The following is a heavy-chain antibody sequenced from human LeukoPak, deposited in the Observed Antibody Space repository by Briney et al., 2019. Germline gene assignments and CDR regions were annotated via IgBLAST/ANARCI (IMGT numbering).Heavy chain of an antibody. Sequence: PSETLSLTCTVSGGSISSYYWSWIRQPAGKGLEWIGRIYASGGTNYNPSLKSRVTISVDKSKNQFSLKLISVTAADTAVYYCARGLRIVLMVYASAANWFDPWGQGTLVTVSS. D-gene: IGHD2-8*01. CDR3: ARGLRIVLMVYASAANWFDP. CDR2: IYASGGT. V-gene: IGHV4-4*07. J-gene: IGHJ5*02. CDR1: GGSISSYY.